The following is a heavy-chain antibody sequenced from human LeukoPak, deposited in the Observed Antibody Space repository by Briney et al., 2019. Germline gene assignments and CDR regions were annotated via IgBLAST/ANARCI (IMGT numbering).Heavy chain of an antibody. Sequence: KDGESLKISCKGSGYSFTSYWIGWVRQMPGKGLEWMGIIYPGDSDTRYSPSFQGQVTISADKSISTAYLQWSSLKASDTAMYYCARQSSSWPYYYGMGVWGQGTTVTVSS. CDR2: IYPGDSDT. J-gene: IGHJ6*02. CDR3: ARQSSSWPYYYGMGV. V-gene: IGHV5-51*01. D-gene: IGHD6-13*01. CDR1: GYSFTSYW.